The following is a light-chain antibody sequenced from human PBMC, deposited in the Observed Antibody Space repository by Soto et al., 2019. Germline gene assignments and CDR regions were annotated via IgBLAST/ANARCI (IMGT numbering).Light chain of an antibody. Sequence: IQLTQSPSSLSASVGDRFTITFRASQRISRYLAWYQQKPGEAPKLLIYDASSLQSGVPSRFSGSGSGTEFSLSITGLQPDDFATYYCQYYRGLSSFGPGTKVDIK. CDR1: QRISRY. CDR3: QYYRGLSS. CDR2: DAS. V-gene: IGKV1-5*01. J-gene: IGKJ3*01.